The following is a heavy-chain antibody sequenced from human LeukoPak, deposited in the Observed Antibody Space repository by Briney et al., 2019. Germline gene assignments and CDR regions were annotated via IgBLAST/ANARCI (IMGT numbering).Heavy chain of an antibody. J-gene: IGHJ5*02. D-gene: IGHD3-3*01. Sequence: PSETLSLTCAVSGGSISSGGYSWSWIRQPPGKGLEWIGYIYHSGSTYYNPSLKSRVTISVDRSKNQFSLKLSSVTAADTAVYYCARANAHYDFWSAQSWWSDPWGQGTLVTVSS. CDR3: ARANAHYDFWSAQSWWSDP. V-gene: IGHV4-30-2*01. CDR1: GGSISSGGYS. CDR2: IYHSGST.